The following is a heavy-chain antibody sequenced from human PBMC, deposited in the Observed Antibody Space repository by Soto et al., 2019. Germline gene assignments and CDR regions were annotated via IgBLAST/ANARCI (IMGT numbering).Heavy chain of an antibody. V-gene: IGHV1-18*01. CDR3: VRCYCSVGSCYACWHFDL. Sequence: QVQLVQSGGAVKKPGASVKVSCQASGYTLSDYAISWVRQAPGQGREWMGWISASTRNTDQAQNFQGRVIMTLDTSTNTAYMELRSLRSDDTAVYYCVRCYCSVGSCYACWHFDLWGRGTLVTVSS. J-gene: IGHJ2*01. CDR2: ISASTRNT. D-gene: IGHD2-15*01. CDR1: GYTLSDYA.